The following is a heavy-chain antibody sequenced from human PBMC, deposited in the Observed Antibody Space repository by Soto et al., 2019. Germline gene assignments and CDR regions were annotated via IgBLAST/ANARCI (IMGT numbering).Heavy chain of an antibody. CDR2: IYPGDSDT. J-gene: IGHJ3*02. V-gene: IGHV5-51*01. Sequence: HGESLKISCKGSGYSFTSYWIGWVRQMPGKGLEWMGIIYPGDSDTRYSPSFQGQVTISADKSISTAYLQWSSLKASDTAMYYCARHGGYYYDSSGYGPADASDIWGQGTMVTVSS. D-gene: IGHD3-22*01. CDR3: ARHGGYYYDSSGYGPADASDI. CDR1: GYSFTSYW.